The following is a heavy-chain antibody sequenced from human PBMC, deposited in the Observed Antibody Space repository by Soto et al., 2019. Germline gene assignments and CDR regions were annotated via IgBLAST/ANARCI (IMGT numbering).Heavy chain of an antibody. D-gene: IGHD3-9*01. CDR3: AKSPSTGYYINPPQYYFDY. Sequence: ASVNGSCKASGYTFTSPGISWVRQAPGQGPEWMGWISAYNGNTNYAQKLQGRVTMTTDTSTSTAYMELRSLRAEDTAVYYCAKSPSTGYYINPPQYYFDYWGQGTLVTVSS. V-gene: IGHV1-18*01. CDR2: ISAYNGNT. CDR1: GYTFTSPG. J-gene: IGHJ4*02.